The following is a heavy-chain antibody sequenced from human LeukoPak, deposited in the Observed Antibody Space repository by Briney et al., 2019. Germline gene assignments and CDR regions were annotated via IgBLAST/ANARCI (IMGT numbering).Heavy chain of an antibody. CDR2: ISGSGGST. CDR1: GFTFSSHA. CDR3: AKGQGWNDF. D-gene: IGHD1-1*01. Sequence: GGSQRLSCEVSGFTFSSHAMGWVRQAPGEGLEWVSAISGSGGSTYYADSVKGRFTISRDNSKNTLYLQMNSLRAEDTAVYYCAKGQGWNDFWGQGTLVTVSS. J-gene: IGHJ4*02. V-gene: IGHV3-23*01.